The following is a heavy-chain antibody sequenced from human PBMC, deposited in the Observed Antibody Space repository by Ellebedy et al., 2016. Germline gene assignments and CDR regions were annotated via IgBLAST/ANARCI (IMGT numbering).Heavy chain of an antibody. Sequence: SETLSLTCTVSGGSISSSSYYWGWIRQPPGKGLEWIGSIYYSGSTYYNPSLKSRVTISVDTSKNQFSLRLSSVTAADTAVYYCARHVSDSSSWSANWFDPWGQGTLLTVSS. J-gene: IGHJ5*02. CDR3: ARHVSDSSSWSANWFDP. D-gene: IGHD6-13*01. CDR2: IYYSGST. V-gene: IGHV4-39*01. CDR1: GGSISSSSYY.